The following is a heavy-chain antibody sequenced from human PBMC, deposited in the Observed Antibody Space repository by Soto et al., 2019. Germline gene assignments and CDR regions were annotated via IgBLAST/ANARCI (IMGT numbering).Heavy chain of an antibody. V-gene: IGHV3-21*01. D-gene: IGHD2-15*01. CDR2: ISSSSYI. CDR1: GFTFSSYS. J-gene: IGHJ4*02. CDR3: ARVVVGFDY. Sequence: PGGSLRLSCAASGFTFSSYSMNWVRQAPGKGLEWVSSISSSSYIYYADSEKGRFTNSRDNAKNSLYLQMNSLRAEDTAVYYCARVVVGFDYWGQGTLVTGSS.